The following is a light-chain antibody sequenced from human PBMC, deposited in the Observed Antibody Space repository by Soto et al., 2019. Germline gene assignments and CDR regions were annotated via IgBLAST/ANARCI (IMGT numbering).Light chain of an antibody. CDR1: SSNIGSNT. V-gene: IGLV1-44*01. Sequence: ALTQPPSASGTPGQRVTIPCSGSSSNIGSNTVNWYQQLPGTAPKLLIYSNNQRPSGVPDRFSGSKSGTSASLAISGLQSEDEADYYCAAWDDSLNGHVFGTGTKVTVL. CDR3: AAWDDSLNGHV. CDR2: SNN. J-gene: IGLJ1*01.